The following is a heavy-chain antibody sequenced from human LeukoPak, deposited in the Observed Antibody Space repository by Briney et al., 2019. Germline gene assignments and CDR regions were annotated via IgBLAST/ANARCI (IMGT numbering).Heavy chain of an antibody. V-gene: IGHV6-1*01. D-gene: IGHD2-21*01. CDR1: GDSVSSNSAA. CDR3: ARWHHSGRYLDL. Sequence: SQTLSLTCAISGDSVSSNSAAWNWVRQSPSRGLEWLGRTYYMSKWYNEYAESVKSPITITPDTSKNHFSLQLNSVTPEDTAVYYCARWHHSGRYLDLWGRGTLVTVSS. CDR2: TYYMSKWYN. J-gene: IGHJ2*01.